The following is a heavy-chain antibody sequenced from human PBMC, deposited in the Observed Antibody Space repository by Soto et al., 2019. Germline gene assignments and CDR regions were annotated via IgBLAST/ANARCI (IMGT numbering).Heavy chain of an antibody. Sequence: GGSLRLSCAASGFTFSSYAMSWVRQAPGKGLEWVSAISGSGGSTYYADSVKGQFTISRDNSKNTLYLQMNSLRAEDTAVYYCAKDTPPARVAFWFDPWGQGTLVTVSS. D-gene: IGHD5-12*01. CDR1: GFTFSSYA. CDR2: ISGSGGST. V-gene: IGHV3-23*01. CDR3: AKDTPPARVAFWFDP. J-gene: IGHJ5*02.